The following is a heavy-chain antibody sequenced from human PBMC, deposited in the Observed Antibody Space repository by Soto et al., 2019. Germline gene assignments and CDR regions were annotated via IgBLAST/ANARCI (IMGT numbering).Heavy chain of an antibody. J-gene: IGHJ6*03. CDR3: AKDGGSWYESAFYYYYYMDV. Sequence: GGSLRLSCAASGFTFSSYGMHWVRQAPGKGLEWVAVISYDGSNKYYADSVKGRFTISRDNSKNTLYLQMNSLRAEDTAVYYCAKDGGSWYESAFYYYYYMDVWGKGTTVTVSS. CDR2: ISYDGSNK. D-gene: IGHD6-13*01. CDR1: GFTFSSYG. V-gene: IGHV3-30*18.